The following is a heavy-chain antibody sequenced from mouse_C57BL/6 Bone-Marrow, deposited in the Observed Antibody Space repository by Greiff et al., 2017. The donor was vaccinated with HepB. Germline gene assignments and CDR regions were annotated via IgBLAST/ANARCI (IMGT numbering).Heavy chain of an antibody. CDR3: ARFNYSNYCDY. J-gene: IGHJ2*01. CDR2: IYPSDSET. V-gene: IGHV1-61*01. CDR1: GYTFTSYW. D-gene: IGHD2-5*01. Sequence: QVQLQQPGAELVRPGSSVKLSCKASGYTFTSYWMDWVKQRPGQGLEWIGNIYPSDSETHYNQKFKDKATLTVDKSSSTAYMQLSSLTSEDSAVYYCARFNYSNYCDYWGQGTTLTVSS.